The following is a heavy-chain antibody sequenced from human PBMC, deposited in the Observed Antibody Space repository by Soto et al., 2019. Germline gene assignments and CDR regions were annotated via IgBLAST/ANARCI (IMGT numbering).Heavy chain of an antibody. Sequence: QGQLVQSGSEVKKPGSSVKVSCKASGDTFRTSAINWVLQAPGQGLEWMGGIIPIFATPYYAQKFQGRLTITADESSSTAYMELSSLRFEDSAVFYFASMGNKYCSGGRCYSSLVYWGQGTLVTVSS. J-gene: IGHJ4*02. CDR2: IIPIFATP. CDR3: ASMGNKYCSGGRCYSSLVY. V-gene: IGHV1-69*01. D-gene: IGHD2-15*01. CDR1: GDTFRTSA.